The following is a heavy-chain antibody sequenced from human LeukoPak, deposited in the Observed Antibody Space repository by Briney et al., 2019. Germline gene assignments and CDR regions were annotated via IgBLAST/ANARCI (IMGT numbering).Heavy chain of an antibody. V-gene: IGHV3-66*01. Sequence: GGSLRLSCAASEFSVGSNYMTWVRQAPGKGLEWVSLIYSGGSTYYADSVKGRFTISRDNSRNTLYLQMNSLRAEDTAVYYCAKELGYCTSTSCYAALDYWGQGTLVTVSS. CDR1: EFSVGSNY. D-gene: IGHD2-2*03. CDR2: IYSGGST. CDR3: AKELGYCTSTSCYAALDY. J-gene: IGHJ4*02.